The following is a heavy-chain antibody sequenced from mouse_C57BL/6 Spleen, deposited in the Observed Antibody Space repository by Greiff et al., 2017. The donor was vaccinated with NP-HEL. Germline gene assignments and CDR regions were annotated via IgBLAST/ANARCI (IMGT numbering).Heavy chain of an antibody. CDR3: VRGFITTVVAPYWYFDV. Sequence: EVHLVESGGGLVQPKGSLKLSCAASGFSFNTYAMNWVRQAPGKGLEWVARIRSKSNNYATYYADSVKDRFTISRDDSESMLYLQMNNLKTEDAAMYYCVRGFITTVVAPYWYFDVWGTGTTVTVSS. J-gene: IGHJ1*03. D-gene: IGHD1-1*01. CDR1: GFSFNTYA. CDR2: IRSKSNNYAT. V-gene: IGHV10-1*01.